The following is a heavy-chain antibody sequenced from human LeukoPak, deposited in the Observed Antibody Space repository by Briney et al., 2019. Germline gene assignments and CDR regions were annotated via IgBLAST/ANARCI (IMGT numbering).Heavy chain of an antibody. D-gene: IGHD2-21*02. CDR3: AKWGPYCVGDYCPALDS. Sequence: GGSLRLSCAASGFTFSSYWMHWVRQAPGKGLVWVSRINSDGSSTSYADSVKGRFTISRDNAKESLYLQLNSLRAEDTAVYYCAKWGPYCVGDYCPALDSWGQGTLVTVSS. V-gene: IGHV3-74*01. CDR1: GFTFSSYW. J-gene: IGHJ4*02. CDR2: INSDGSST.